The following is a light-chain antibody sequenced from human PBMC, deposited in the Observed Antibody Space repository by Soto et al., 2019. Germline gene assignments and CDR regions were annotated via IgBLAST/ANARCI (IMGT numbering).Light chain of an antibody. V-gene: IGLV7-46*01. Sequence: QAVVTQEPSLTVSPGGTVTLTCGSSTGPVTSGHYPYWLQQKPGQVPRTLIYDTSNKHSWTPARFSGSLLGGKAALTLSGALHADEADYYCLLSSSAAYGVFGGGTSVVFGGGTKLAVL. CDR2: DTS. CDR1: TGPVTSGHY. J-gene: IGLJ2*01. CDR3: LLSSSAAYGVFGGGTSVV.